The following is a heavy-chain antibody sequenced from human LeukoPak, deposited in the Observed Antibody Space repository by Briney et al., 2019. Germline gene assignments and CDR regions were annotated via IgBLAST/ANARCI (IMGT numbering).Heavy chain of an antibody. CDR2: ISGSSDTT. CDR3: AKRIGGVNSFDH. V-gene: IGHV3-23*01. J-gene: IGHJ4*02. CDR1: GFTFSSYA. D-gene: IGHD3-16*01. Sequence: GGSLRLSCAASGFTFSSYAMSWVRQAPGKGLEWVSVISGSSDTTYYADSVKGRFIISRDDSKNTLYLQMNSLRAEDTAVYYCAKRIGGVNSFDHWGQGTLVTVSS.